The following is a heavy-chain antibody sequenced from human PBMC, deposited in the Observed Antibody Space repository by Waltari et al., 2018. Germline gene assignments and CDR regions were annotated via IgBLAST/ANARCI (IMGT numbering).Heavy chain of an antibody. V-gene: IGHV3-30*02. CDR3: AQPRRDSGWDSFDI. D-gene: IGHD2-15*01. J-gene: IGHJ3*02. CDR2: IRYDGSKN. Sequence: QVQLVESGGDVVQPGGSLRLSCAASGFTFSDYGMHWVRQAPGKGLEWVAFIRYDGSKNSYADSVQGRFTISRDNSKNTLYLHMNSLRAEDTAVYYCAQPRRDSGWDSFDIWGQGTMVTVSS. CDR1: GFTFSDYG.